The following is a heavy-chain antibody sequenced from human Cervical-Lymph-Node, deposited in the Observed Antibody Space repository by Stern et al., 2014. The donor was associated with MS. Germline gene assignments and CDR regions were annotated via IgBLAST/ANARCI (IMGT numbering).Heavy chain of an antibody. CDR1: GGSLSSSY. D-gene: IGHD3-10*01. J-gene: IGHJ3*01. V-gene: IGHV4-59*01. Sequence: QVQLQESGPGLVKPSETLSLTCTVSGGSLSSSYWSWIRQSPGTGLEWIGYISHSGSTTNNPSLKGRVTVSLDTSKNQFSLRLSAVTAADTALYYCARDKSGTYWTFDLWGHGTMVTVSS. CDR2: ISHSGST. CDR3: ARDKSGTYWTFDL.